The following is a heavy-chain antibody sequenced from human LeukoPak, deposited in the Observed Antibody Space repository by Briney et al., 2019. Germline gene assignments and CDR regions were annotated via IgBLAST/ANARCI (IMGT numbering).Heavy chain of an antibody. CDR2: ISGSGGST. CDR1: GFTFSSYA. J-gene: IGHJ4*02. V-gene: IGHV3-23*01. Sequence: GGSLRLSCAASGFTFSSYAMSWVRQAPGKGLEWVSAISGSGGSTYYADSVKGRFTISRDNSKNTLYLQMNSLRAEDTAVYYCAKERPTGYSSSWAFDYWGQGTLVTVSS. CDR3: AKERPTGYSSSWAFDY. D-gene: IGHD6-13*01.